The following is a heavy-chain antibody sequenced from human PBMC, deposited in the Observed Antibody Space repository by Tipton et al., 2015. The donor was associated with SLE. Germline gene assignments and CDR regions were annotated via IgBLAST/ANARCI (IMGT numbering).Heavy chain of an antibody. CDR2: IYYSGST. V-gene: IGHV4-59*11. CDR1: GGSISSHY. J-gene: IGHJ5*02. CDR3: AKRSQRGYCSGGSCYPGS. D-gene: IGHD2-15*01. Sequence: TLSLTCTVSGGSISSHYWSWIRQPPGKGLEWIGYIYYSGSTNYNPSLKSRVTISVDTSKNQFSLKLSSVTAADTAVYYCAKRSQRGYCSGGSCYPGSWGQGTLLTVSS.